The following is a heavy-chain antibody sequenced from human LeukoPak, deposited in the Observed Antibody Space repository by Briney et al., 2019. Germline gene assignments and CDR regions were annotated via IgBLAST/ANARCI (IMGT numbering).Heavy chain of an antibody. CDR3: ARGKEDYEFWSGYSKWYFDY. D-gene: IGHD3-3*01. V-gene: IGHV4-34*01. J-gene: IGHJ4*02. CDR1: GGSFSGYY. CDR2: INHSGST. Sequence: KSSETLSLTCAVYGGSFSGYYWSWIRQPPGKGLEWIGEINHSGSTNYNPSLKSRVTISVDTSKNQFSLKLSSVTAADTAVYYCARGKEDYEFWSGYSKWYFDYWGQGTLVTVSS.